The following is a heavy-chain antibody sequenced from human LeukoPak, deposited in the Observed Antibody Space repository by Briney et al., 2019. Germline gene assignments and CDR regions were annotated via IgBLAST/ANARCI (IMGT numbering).Heavy chain of an antibody. D-gene: IGHD3-22*01. J-gene: IGHJ4*02. CDR3: ASQAGKNYYDSSGYFDY. CDR1: GGSISSGGYS. Sequence: SETLSLTCAVSGGSISSGGYSWSWIQQPPGKGLEWIGYIYHSGSTYYNPSLKSRVTISVDRSKNQFSLKLSSVTAADTAVYYCASQAGKNYYDSSGYFDYWGQGTLVTVSS. CDR2: IYHSGST. V-gene: IGHV4-30-2*01.